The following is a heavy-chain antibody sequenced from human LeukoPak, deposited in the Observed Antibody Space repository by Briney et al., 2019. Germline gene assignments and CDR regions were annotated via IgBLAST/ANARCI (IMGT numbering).Heavy chain of an antibody. CDR2: ISYDGSNK. V-gene: IGHV3-30*03. CDR1: GFTFSTYG. Sequence: GGSLRLSCAASGFTFSTYGMHWVRQAPGKGLEWVAVISYDGSNKYYADSVKGRFTISRDNSKNTLYLQMNSLRAEDTVVYYCARGRQNSGSYSDAFDIWGQGTMVTVSS. D-gene: IGHD1-26*01. CDR3: ARGRQNSGSYSDAFDI. J-gene: IGHJ3*02.